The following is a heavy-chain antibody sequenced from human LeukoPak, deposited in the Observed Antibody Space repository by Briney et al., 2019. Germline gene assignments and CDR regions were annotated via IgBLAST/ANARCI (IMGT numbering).Heavy chain of an antibody. CDR2: ISAYNGNT. Sequence: ASVKVSCKASGYTFTSYGISWVRQAPGQGGEWMGWISAYNGNTNYAQKLQGRVTMTTDTSTSTAYMELRSLRSDDTAVYYCARDLNDFWSGYYTDYWGQGTLVTVSS. CDR3: ARDLNDFWSGYYTDY. J-gene: IGHJ4*02. V-gene: IGHV1-18*01. CDR1: GYTFTSYG. D-gene: IGHD3-3*01.